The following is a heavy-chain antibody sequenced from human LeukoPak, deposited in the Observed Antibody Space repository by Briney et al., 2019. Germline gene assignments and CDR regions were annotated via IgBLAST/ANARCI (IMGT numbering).Heavy chain of an antibody. CDR3: TRTYYYDSRDYFDY. V-gene: IGHV3-74*01. CDR1: GFTFSSYW. Sequence: GGSLRLSCAASGFTFSSYWMHWVRQVPGKGLVWVSRIKTDGSNTVYADNVKGRFTISRDNAKNTLYLQMNSLRVKDTAVYYCTRTYYYDSRDYFDYWGQGALVTVSS. CDR2: IKTDGSNT. D-gene: IGHD3-22*01. J-gene: IGHJ4*02.